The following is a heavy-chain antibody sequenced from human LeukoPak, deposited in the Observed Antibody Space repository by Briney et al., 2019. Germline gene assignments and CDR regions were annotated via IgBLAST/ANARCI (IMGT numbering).Heavy chain of an antibody. D-gene: IGHD4-17*01. CDR3: ARSTTSLDFDI. CDR1: GYTFTSYG. Sequence: VASVKVSCKASGYTFTSYGISWVRQAPGQGLEWMGWASAYNGNTNYAQKLQGRVTMTTDTSTSTAYMELRSLRSDGTAVYYCARSTTSLDFDIWGQGTMVTVSS. CDR2: ASAYNGNT. J-gene: IGHJ3*02. V-gene: IGHV1-18*01.